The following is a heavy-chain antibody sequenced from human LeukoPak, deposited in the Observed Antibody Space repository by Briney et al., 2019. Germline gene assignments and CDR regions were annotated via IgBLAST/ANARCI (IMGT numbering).Heavy chain of an antibody. CDR2: ISASGGST. V-gene: IGHV3-23*01. J-gene: IGHJ4*02. CDR1: GFTFSSYA. CDR3: AKDHSSGWPYCFPY. Sequence: VGSLSLSCAASGFTFSSYAMSWVRQAPGKGLEWVSAISASGGSTYYADSVKGRFTISRDNSKNTLFLQTNSLRAEDTAVYYCAKDHSSGWPYCFPYWGQGTLVTVSS. D-gene: IGHD6-19*01.